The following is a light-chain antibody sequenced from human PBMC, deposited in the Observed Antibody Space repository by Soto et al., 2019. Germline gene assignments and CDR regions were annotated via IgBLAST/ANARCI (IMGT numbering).Light chain of an antibody. V-gene: IGKV1-5*03. CDR3: QQYKTYSA. CDR1: QSISRW. Sequence: DVQMTQSPSTLSASVGDRVTITCRASQSISRWLAWYQQKPGKAPKLLIYETSSLEDGVPSRFTGSGSGAEFTLTINSLQPDDFATYYCQQYKTYSAFGQGTKVDIK. J-gene: IGKJ1*01. CDR2: ETS.